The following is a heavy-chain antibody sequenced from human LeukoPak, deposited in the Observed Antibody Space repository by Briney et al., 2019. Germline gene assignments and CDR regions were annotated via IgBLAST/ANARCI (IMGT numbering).Heavy chain of an antibody. D-gene: IGHD1-7*01. CDR2: ISGSGVST. CDR1: GFTFSSYA. J-gene: IGHJ4*02. V-gene: IGHV3-23*01. Sequence: GGYLRLSCAAAGFTFSSYAMSWVRQAPGKGLEWVSAISGSGVSTYYADSVKGRFTVSRDNSKTTLYLQMSSLRAEDTAVYYCAKDERNWNYNLASQTYDWGQGTLVTVSS. CDR3: AKDERNWNYNLASQTYD.